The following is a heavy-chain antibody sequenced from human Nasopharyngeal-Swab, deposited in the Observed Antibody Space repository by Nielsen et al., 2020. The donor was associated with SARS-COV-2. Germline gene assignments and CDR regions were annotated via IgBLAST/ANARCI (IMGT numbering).Heavy chain of an antibody. Sequence: SETLSLTCTVSGGSISSYYWSWIRQPPGKGLEWIGYIYYSGSTNYNPSLKSRVTISVDTSKNQFSLKLSSVTAADTAVYYCARADYYYDSSGYFAGYHFDYWGQGTLVTVSS. CDR3: ARADYYYDSSGYFAGYHFDY. D-gene: IGHD3-22*01. V-gene: IGHV4-59*01. CDR1: GGSISSYY. J-gene: IGHJ4*02. CDR2: IYYSGST.